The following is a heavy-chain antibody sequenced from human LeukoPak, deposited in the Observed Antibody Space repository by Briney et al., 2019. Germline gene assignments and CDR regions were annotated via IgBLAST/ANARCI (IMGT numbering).Heavy chain of an antibody. Sequence: GGSLRLSCAASGFTFSSYGMHWVRQAPGKGLEWVAVIWYDGGYKYNADSVKGRFTISRDNSKNTLYLQMNSLRAEDTAVYYCAKADPTGSFSSYYMDVWGKGTTVTVSS. D-gene: IGHD1-14*01. CDR2: IWYDGGYK. CDR1: GFTFSSYG. V-gene: IGHV3-33*06. J-gene: IGHJ6*03. CDR3: AKADPTGSFSSYYMDV.